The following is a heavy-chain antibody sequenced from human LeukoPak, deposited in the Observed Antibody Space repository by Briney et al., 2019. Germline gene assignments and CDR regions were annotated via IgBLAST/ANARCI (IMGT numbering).Heavy chain of an antibody. CDR2: ISHSGNP. V-gene: IGHV4-4*02. CDR3: ARDAAAGYSLAY. CDR1: GGSISGGKW. D-gene: IGHD6-13*01. J-gene: IGHJ4*02. Sequence: SETPSLTCAVSGGSISGGKWWSWVRQPPGKGLEWIGEISHSGNPNYNPSLKSRLTISVDKAKNQFSLNLNSVTAADTAAYYCARDAAAGYSLAYWGQGTLVTVSS.